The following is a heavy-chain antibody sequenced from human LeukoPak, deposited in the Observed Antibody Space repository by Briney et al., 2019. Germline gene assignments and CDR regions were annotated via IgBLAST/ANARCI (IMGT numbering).Heavy chain of an antibody. Sequence: PGGSLRLSCAASGFTFRSYAMSWVRQAPGKGLEWVLAISGSGTGTYYAYSVKGRFTISRDNTKNTLYLQMNSLRAEDTAVYYGEGTYYYDSSDDYWGQGTMVTVSS. CDR2: ISGSGTGT. CDR3: EGTYYYDSSDDY. D-gene: IGHD3-22*01. V-gene: IGHV3-23*01. CDR1: GFTFRSYA. J-gene: IGHJ4*02.